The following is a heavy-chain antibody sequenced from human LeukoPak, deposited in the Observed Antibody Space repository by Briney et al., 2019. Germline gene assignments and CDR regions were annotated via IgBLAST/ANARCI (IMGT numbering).Heavy chain of an antibody. CDR2: ISGSGGST. D-gene: IGHD1-26*01. CDR1: GFTFSSYA. Sequence: GGSLRLSCAASGFTFSSYAMSWVRQAPGKGLEWVSAISGSGGSTYYADSVKGRFAISRDNSKDTLHLQMNILRVEDTAIYYCARSISGRSGSRGGRYYFDFWGQGAPVTVSS. J-gene: IGHJ4*02. V-gene: IGHV3-23*01. CDR3: ARSISGRSGSRGGRYYFDF.